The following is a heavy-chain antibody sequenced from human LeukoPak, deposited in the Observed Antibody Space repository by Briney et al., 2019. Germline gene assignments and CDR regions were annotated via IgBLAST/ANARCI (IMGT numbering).Heavy chain of an antibody. V-gene: IGHV4-39*01. Sequence: SETLSLTCTVSGGSISSSSYYWGWIRQPPGKGLEWIGSIYYSGSTYYNPSLKSRVTISVDTSKNQFSLKLSSVTAADTAVYYCARSGGGYYRFDYWGQGTLVTVSS. D-gene: IGHD3-3*01. J-gene: IGHJ4*02. CDR3: ARSGGGYYRFDY. CDR2: IYYSGST. CDR1: GGSISSSSYY.